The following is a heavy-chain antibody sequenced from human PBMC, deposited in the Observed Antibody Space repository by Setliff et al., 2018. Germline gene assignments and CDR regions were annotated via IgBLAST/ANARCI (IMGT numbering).Heavy chain of an antibody. CDR3: ARIASGHDAFDI. Sequence: SGPTLVNPTQTLTLTCTFSGFSLSTDGVSVGWIRQPPGKALEWLAHIFSNDEKSYSTSLKSRLTISKDTSKSQVVLTMTNMDPVDTATYYCARIASGHDAFDIWGQGTMVTVSS. D-gene: IGHD6-19*01. J-gene: IGHJ3*02. V-gene: IGHV2-26*01. CDR1: GFSLSTDGVS. CDR2: IFSNDEK.